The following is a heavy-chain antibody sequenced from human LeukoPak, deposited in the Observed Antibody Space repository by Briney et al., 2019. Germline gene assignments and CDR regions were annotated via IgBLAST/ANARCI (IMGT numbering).Heavy chain of an antibody. CDR1: GYTFTNYG. V-gene: IGHV1-18*01. CDR3: ARALADPLRPHGMNV. J-gene: IGHJ6*02. CDR2: ISAYNGDT. D-gene: IGHD3-16*01. Sequence: GASVKVSCKASGYTFTNYGVTWVRQVPGQGLEWMGWISAYNGDTNYAQKLQGRVTLTTDTSTSTAYMELRTLRSDGTAVYYCARALADPLRPHGMNVWGQGTTVTVSS.